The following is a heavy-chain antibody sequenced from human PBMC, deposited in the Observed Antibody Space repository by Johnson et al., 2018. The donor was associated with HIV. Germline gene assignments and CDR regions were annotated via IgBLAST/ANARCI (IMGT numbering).Heavy chain of an antibody. CDR2: IRYDGSNT. D-gene: IGHD3-22*01. Sequence: QVQLVESGGAVVQPGGSLRLSCAASGFTVSSNSMTWVRQAPGKGLEWVAFIRYDGSNTYYADSVKGRFTISRDNAKNTLYLQMNSLRAEDTAVYYCPRETNSAMAGGYYDSSGYYYVGAFDIWGQVTMVTVSS. V-gene: IGHV3-30*02. CDR3: PRETNSAMAGGYYDSSGYYYVGAFDI. CDR1: GFTVSSNS. J-gene: IGHJ3*02.